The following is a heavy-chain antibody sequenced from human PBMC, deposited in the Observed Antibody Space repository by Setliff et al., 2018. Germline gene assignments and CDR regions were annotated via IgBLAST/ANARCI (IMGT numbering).Heavy chain of an antibody. J-gene: IGHJ4*02. D-gene: IGHD3-3*01. CDR1: GGIFNSFS. V-gene: IGHV1-8*01. CDR3: ARRVDYDFWSGHTDY. CDR2: MNPNSGNT. Sequence: GASVKVSCKASGGIFNSFSITWVRQAPGQGLEWMGWMNPNSGNTGYAQKFQGRVTMTRNTSISTAYMELSSLRSEDTAVYYCARRVDYDFWSGHTDYWGQGTLVTVSS.